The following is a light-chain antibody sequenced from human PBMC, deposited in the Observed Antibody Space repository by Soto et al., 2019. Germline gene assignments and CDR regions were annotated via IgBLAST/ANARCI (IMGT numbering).Light chain of an antibody. J-gene: IGKJ5*01. CDR2: AAS. V-gene: IGKV1-9*01. Sequence: DIPLTQSPSFLSASVGDRVTITCRASQGISSYLAWYQQKPGKAPKLLIYAASTLQSGGPSRFSGSGSGTEFTLTISSLQPEDFATYYCQQLNSYPLTFGQGTRLEIK. CDR3: QQLNSYPLT. CDR1: QGISSY.